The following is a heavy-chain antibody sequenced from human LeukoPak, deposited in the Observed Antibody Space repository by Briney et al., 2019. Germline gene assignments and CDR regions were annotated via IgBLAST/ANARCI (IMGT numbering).Heavy chain of an antibody. D-gene: IGHD2-2*01. V-gene: IGHV1-18*01. CDR3: ARDPTNASGSYASFDY. CDR2: VSAYNGDT. CDR1: GYTFPNYG. Sequence: GASEKVSCKASGYTFPNYGINWVRQGPRQGLEWVGGVSAYNGDTHYAPHLQRRVTMTTDTSTSTAYLELRSLRSDDTAVYYCARDPTNASGSYASFDYWGQGTLVTVSS. J-gene: IGHJ4*02.